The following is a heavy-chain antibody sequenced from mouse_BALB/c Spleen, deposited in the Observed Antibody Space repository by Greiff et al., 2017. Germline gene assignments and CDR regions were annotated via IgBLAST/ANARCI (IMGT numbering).Heavy chain of an antibody. J-gene: IGHJ4*01. CDR1: GYTFTDYA. V-gene: IGHV1S137*01. CDR3: ARAYMITTAFYAMDY. D-gene: IGHD2-4*01. CDR2: ISTYYGDA. Sequence: VKLVESGAELVRPGVSVKISCKGSGYTFTDYAMHWVKQSHAKSLEWIGVISTYYGDASYNQKFKGKATMTVDKSSSTAYMELARLTSEDSAIYYCARAYMITTAFYAMDYWGQGTSVTVSS.